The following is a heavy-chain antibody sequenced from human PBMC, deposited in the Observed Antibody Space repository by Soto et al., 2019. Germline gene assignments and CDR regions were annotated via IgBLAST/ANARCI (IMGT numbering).Heavy chain of an antibody. CDR1: GGSISGYY. J-gene: IGHJ3*01. CDR3: ATPTKAGAFAL. V-gene: IGHV4-59*08. Sequence: QVHLQESGPGLVKPSETLSLTCIVSGGSISGYYCSWIRQPPGQGLEWIVYIYYSGVANYNPSLKSRVTISVDASNNQFSRRLISGSSGFTAVESCATPTKAGAFALWGQGTVVTVSS. CDR2: IYYSGVA.